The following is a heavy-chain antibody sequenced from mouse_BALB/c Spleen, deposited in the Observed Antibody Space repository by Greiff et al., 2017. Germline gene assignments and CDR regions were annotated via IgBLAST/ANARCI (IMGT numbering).Heavy chain of an antibody. Sequence: DVKLVESGGGLVKPGGSLKLSCAASGFAFSSYDMSWVRQTPEKRLEWVAYISSGGGSTYYPDTVKGRFTISRDNAKNTLYLQMSSLKSEDTAMYYCARAWDGLWFAYWGQGTLVTVSA. CDR3: ARAWDGLWFAY. CDR2: ISSGGGST. D-gene: IGHD4-1*01. J-gene: IGHJ3*01. V-gene: IGHV5-12-1*01. CDR1: GFAFSSYD.